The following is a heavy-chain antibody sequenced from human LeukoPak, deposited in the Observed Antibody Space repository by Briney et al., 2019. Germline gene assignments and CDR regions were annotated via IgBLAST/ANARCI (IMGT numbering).Heavy chain of an antibody. CDR2: IDHSAST. J-gene: IGHJ4*02. CDR1: GGSFSGYY. CDR3: ARQGRILGATIDY. Sequence: SETLSLTCAVYGGSFSGYYWSWIRQPPGKGLEWIGDIDHSASTDYNPSLKSRVTISLDTSQIQFSLNLNSVTAADTAVYYCARQGRILGATIDYWGQGTLVTVSS. V-gene: IGHV4-34*01. D-gene: IGHD1-26*01.